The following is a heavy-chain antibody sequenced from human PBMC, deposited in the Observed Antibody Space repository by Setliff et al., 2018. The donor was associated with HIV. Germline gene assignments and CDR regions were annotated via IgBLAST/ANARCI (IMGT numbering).Heavy chain of an antibody. Sequence: SETLSLTCAVYGGSLSGYHWSWIRQSPGKGLEWIGEINHSGSTNYNPSLKSRVIISIDTSKKQFSLKLTSVTAADTATYYCAKTNIPMPRSGTRLESWGPGRLVTVPS. V-gene: IGHV4-34*01. J-gene: IGHJ4*02. CDR3: AKTNIPMPRSGTRLES. CDR1: GGSLSGYH. CDR2: INHSGST. D-gene: IGHD2-2*02.